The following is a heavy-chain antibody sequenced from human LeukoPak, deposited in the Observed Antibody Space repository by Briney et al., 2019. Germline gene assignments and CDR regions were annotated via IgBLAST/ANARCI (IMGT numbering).Heavy chain of an antibody. V-gene: IGHV4-61*08. CDR2: IYYSGSS. D-gene: IGHD3-10*01. J-gene: IGHJ5*02. CDR1: GGSISSGGYS. CDR3: ARAYYGSGRGGWFDP. Sequence: PSETLSLTCAVSGGSISSGGYSWSWIRQPPGKGLEWIGYIYYSGSSNHNPSLKSRVTISVDTSKNQFSLKLNSVTAADTAVYYCARAYYGSGRGGWFDPWGQGTLVTVSS.